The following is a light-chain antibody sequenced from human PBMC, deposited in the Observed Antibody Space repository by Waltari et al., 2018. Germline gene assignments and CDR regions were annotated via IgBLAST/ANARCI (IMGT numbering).Light chain of an antibody. CDR3: QQYGSSLYMYT. CDR2: GAS. Sequence: IVLTQSPGTLSLSPGERATLSCRASQRVSSSYLAWYQQKPGQAPRLPIYGASSRATGIPDRFSGSGSGTDFTLTISRLEPEDFAVYYCQQYGSSLYMYTFGQGTKLEIK. CDR1: QRVSSSY. V-gene: IGKV3-20*01. J-gene: IGKJ2*01.